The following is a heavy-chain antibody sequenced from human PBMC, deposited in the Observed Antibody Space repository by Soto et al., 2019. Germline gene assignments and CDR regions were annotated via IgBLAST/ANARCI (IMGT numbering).Heavy chain of an antibody. CDR3: ARRGRYYDSSGYPWYFDL. D-gene: IGHD3-22*01. CDR2: ISSSSSYT. V-gene: IGHV3-11*06. Sequence: ESGGGLVKPGGSLRLSCAASGFTFSDYYMSWIRQAPGKGLEWVSYISSSSSYTNYADSVKGRFTISRDNAKNSLYLQMNSLRAEDTAVYYCARRGRYYDSSGYPWYFDLWGRGTLVTVSS. J-gene: IGHJ2*01. CDR1: GFTFSDYY.